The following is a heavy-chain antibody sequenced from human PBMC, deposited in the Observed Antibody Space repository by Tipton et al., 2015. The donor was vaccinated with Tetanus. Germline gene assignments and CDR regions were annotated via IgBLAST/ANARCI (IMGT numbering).Heavy chain of an antibody. J-gene: IGHJ4*02. D-gene: IGHD1-1*01. CDR1: GGSVSGGSHY. CDR2: IYHSGST. V-gene: IGHV4-61*01. Sequence: TLSLTCIVSGGSVSGGSHYWSWIRQPPGKPLEWVGYIYHSGSTNYNPSLKSRVTISFGTSKNQFSLNLESVTAADTAVYYCARANNDIPKKGPFDSWGQGILVIVSA. CDR3: ARANNDIPKKGPFDS.